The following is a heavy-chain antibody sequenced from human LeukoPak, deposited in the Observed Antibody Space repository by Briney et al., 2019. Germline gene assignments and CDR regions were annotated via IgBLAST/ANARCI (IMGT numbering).Heavy chain of an antibody. J-gene: IGHJ4*02. V-gene: IGHV3-23*01. Sequence: GGSLRLSCVASGFTLRSYVMNWVRQTPGKGLEWVSSISGSGDSTFYADSVKGRFSISRDNSKNTLYLQMNSLRAEDTAVYYCAKDNGYSSSWYLSHFDYWGQGTLVTVSS. CDR2: ISGSGDST. D-gene: IGHD6-13*01. CDR1: GFTLRSYV. CDR3: AKDNGYSSSWYLSHFDY.